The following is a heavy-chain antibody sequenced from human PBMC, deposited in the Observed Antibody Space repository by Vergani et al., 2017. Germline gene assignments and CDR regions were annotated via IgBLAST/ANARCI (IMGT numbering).Heavy chain of an antibody. CDR1: GGSISSSSYY. CDR2: IYYSGST. CDR3: AXHDGELLWFGELWRGGGGFDP. V-gene: IGHV4-39*01. J-gene: IGHJ5*02. D-gene: IGHD3-10*01. Sequence: QLQLQESGPGLVKLSETLSLTCTVSGGSISSSSYYWGWIRQPPGKGLEWIGSIYYSGSTYYNPSLKSRVTISVDTSKNQFSLKLSSVTAADTAVYYCAXHDGELLWFGELWRGGGGFDPWGQGTLVTVSS.